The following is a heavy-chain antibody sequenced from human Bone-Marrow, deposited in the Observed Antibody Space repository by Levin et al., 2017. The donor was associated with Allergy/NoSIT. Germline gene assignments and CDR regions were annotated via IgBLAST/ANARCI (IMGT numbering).Heavy chain of an antibody. V-gene: IGHV1-69*13. D-gene: IGHD3-10*01. CDR3: ARFDPGSYPLSVVFDL. CDR1: GGTFSSYA. CDR2: IIPIFGTA. J-gene: IGHJ2*01. Sequence: AASVKVSCKASGGTFSSYAISWVRQAPGQGLEWMGGIIPIFGTANYAQKFQGRVTITADESTSTAYMELSSLRSEDTAVYYCARFDPGSYPLSVVFDLWGRGTLVTVSS.